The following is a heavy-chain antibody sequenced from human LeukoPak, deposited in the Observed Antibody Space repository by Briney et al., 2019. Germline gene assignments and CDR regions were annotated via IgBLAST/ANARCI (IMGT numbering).Heavy chain of an antibody. CDR1: GYTFTNFY. CDR3: ARGFGITMIVVVFDY. CDR2: INPNSGGT. Sequence: ASVKVSCMSSGYTFTNFYMHWVRQAPGQGLEWMGWINPNSGGTNYAQKFQGRVTMTRDTSISTAYMELSSLRSEDTAVYYCARGFGITMIVVVFDYWGQGTLVTVSS. J-gene: IGHJ4*02. V-gene: IGHV1-2*02. D-gene: IGHD3-22*01.